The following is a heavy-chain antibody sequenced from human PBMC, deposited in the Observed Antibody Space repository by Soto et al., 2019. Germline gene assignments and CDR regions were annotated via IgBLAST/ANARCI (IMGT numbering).Heavy chain of an antibody. Sequence: QVQLVQSGAEVKKPGSSVKVSCKASGGTFSSYAISWVRQAPGQGLEWMGGIIPIFGTANYAQKFQGRVMFTADESTSTASMELSRLRSEDTAVYYCARNPGCGGDCFIWFDPWGQGTLVPVSS. J-gene: IGHJ5*02. V-gene: IGHV1-69*01. D-gene: IGHD2-21*02. CDR1: GGTFSSYA. CDR2: IIPIFGTA. CDR3: ARNPGCGGDCFIWFDP.